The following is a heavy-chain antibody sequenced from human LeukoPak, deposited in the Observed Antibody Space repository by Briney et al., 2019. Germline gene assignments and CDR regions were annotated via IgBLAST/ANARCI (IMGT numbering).Heavy chain of an antibody. D-gene: IGHD5-18*01. Sequence: GGSLGLSCTASGFTFGDHAMSWVRQAPGKGLECVGFIRSKAYGGTTEYAASVKGRFIISRDDSKSIAYLQMNSLKTEDTAVYYCTRGPIQVWLYYGMDVWGQGTTVIVSS. CDR2: IRSKAYGGTT. J-gene: IGHJ6*02. CDR3: TRGPIQVWLYYGMDV. V-gene: IGHV3-49*04. CDR1: GFTFGDHA.